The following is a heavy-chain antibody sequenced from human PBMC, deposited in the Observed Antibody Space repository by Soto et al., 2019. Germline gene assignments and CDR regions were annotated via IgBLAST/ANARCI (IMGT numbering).Heavy chain of an antibody. CDR2: IDPSDSYT. D-gene: IGHD3-16*02. CDR3: ARRARPLVNAPLSYGMDV. V-gene: IGHV5-10-1*01. J-gene: IGHJ6*02. Sequence: PGESLKISCKGSGYSFTSYWISWVRQMPGKGLEWMGRIDPSDSYTNYSPSFQGHVTISADKSISTAYLQWSSLKASDTAIYYCARRARPLVNAPLSYGMDVWGQGTTVTVSS. CDR1: GYSFTSYW.